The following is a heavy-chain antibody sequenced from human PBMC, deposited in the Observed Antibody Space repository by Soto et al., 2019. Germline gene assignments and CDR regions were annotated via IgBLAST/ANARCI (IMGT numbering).Heavy chain of an antibody. V-gene: IGHV3-66*01. CDR1: GFTVSSNY. CDR3: AKGALDSSSWTDYYYYYYGMDV. CDR2: IYSGGST. D-gene: IGHD6-13*01. J-gene: IGHJ6*02. Sequence: PGGSLRLSCAASGFTVSSNYMSWVRQAPGKGLEWVSVIYSGGSTYYADSVKGRFTISRDNSKNTLYLQMNSLRAEDTAVYYCAKGALDSSSWTDYYYYYYGMDVWGQGTTVTVSS.